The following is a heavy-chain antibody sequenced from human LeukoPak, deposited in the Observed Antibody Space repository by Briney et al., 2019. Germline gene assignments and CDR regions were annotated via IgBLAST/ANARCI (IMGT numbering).Heavy chain of an antibody. J-gene: IGHJ4*02. V-gene: IGHV4-34*01. CDR1: GGSFSGYY. CDR3: ARLIAVAGTDY. D-gene: IGHD6-19*01. CDR2: INHSGST. Sequence: SETLSLTSAVYGGSFSGYYWSWIRQPPGKGLEWIGEINHSGSTNYNPSLKSRVTISVDTSKNQFSLKLSSVTAADTAVYYCARLIAVAGTDYWGQGTLVTVSS.